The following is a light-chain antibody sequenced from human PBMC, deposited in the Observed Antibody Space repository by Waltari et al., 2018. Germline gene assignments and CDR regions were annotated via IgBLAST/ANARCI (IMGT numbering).Light chain of an antibody. CDR1: QSISSW. J-gene: IGKJ4*01. V-gene: IGKV1-5*03. Sequence: QMTKSPSTLSASVGDRVTITCRASQSISSWLAWYQQKPGKAPKFLIYKASNLESGVPSRFSGSGSGTEFTLTISSLQPDDFATYYCQQYNTYSLTFGGGTKVEIK. CDR3: QQYNTYSLT. CDR2: KAS.